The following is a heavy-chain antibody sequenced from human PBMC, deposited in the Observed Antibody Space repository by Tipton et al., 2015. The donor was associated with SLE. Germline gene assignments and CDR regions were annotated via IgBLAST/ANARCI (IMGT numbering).Heavy chain of an antibody. CDR2: INHSGST. J-gene: IGHJ4*02. CDR1: GGSFSDYY. Sequence: TLSLTCAVYGGSFSDYYWSWIRQPPGKGLEWIGEINHSGSTNYNPSLKSRVTISVDTSKNQFSLKVNSVTAADTAVYYCARDLDPGEQGCYFDYWGQGTLVTVSS. V-gene: IGHV4-34*01. CDR3: ARDLDPGEQGCYFDY. D-gene: IGHD1-26*01.